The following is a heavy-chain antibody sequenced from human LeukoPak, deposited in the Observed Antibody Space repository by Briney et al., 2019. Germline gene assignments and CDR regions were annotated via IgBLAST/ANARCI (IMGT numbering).Heavy chain of an antibody. V-gene: IGHV3-23*01. J-gene: IGHJ6*03. Sequence: GGSLRLSCAASGFTFSSYAMSWVRQATGKGLEWVSAISGSGGSTYYADSVKGRFTISRDNSKNTLYLQMNSLRAEDTAVYYCAKFGSSSSDYYYYYMDVWGKGTTVTVSS. CDR3: AKFGSSSSDYYYYYMDV. D-gene: IGHD6-6*01. CDR2: ISGSGGST. CDR1: GFTFSSYA.